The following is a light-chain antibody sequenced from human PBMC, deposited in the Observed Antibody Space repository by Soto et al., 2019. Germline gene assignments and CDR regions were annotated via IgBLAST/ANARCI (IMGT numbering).Light chain of an antibody. Sequence: DLQMTQSPSSLSASVGDRVTMTCQASQDISNYLNWYQQKPGKAPKLLIYDASNLETGVPSRFRGSGSGTDFSFTIISLQPEDFATYYCQQYGHLPTPTFGPGTKVDIK. CDR3: QQYGHLPTPT. V-gene: IGKV1-33*01. CDR1: QDISNY. J-gene: IGKJ3*01. CDR2: DAS.